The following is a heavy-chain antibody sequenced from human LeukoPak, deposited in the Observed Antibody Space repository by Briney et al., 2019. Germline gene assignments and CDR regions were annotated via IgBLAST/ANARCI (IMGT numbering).Heavy chain of an antibody. V-gene: IGHV3-21*01. J-gene: IGHJ4*02. CDR3: ASTPSPRGYCSSTSCYIGWGIDY. CDR2: IITSRNYI. Sequence: PRGTLRPSCPASGSAVIISTVNCVRLAPGKGREGGSSIITSRNYIYYTDSVKGRFTISREHAKNSLYLQIQNLRRQHTAVYSCASTPSPRGYCSSTSCYIGWGIDYWGEGTLVTVSS. D-gene: IGHD2-2*02. CDR1: GSAVIIST.